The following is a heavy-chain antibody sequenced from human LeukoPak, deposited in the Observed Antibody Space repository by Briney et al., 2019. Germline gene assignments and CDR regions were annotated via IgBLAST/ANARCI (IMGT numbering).Heavy chain of an antibody. V-gene: IGHV1-69*13. CDR3: ARDPLGNDAFDI. J-gene: IGHJ3*02. Sequence: SVKVSCKASGGTFSSYAIGWVRQAPGQGLEWMGGIIPIFGTANYAQKFQGRVTITADESTSTAYMELSSLRSEDTAVYYCARDPLGNDAFDIWGQGTMVTVSS. CDR1: GGTFSSYA. D-gene: IGHD7-27*01. CDR2: IIPIFGTA.